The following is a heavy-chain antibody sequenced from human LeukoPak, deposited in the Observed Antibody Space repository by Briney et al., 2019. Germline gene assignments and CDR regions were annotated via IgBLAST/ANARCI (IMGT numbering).Heavy chain of an antibody. V-gene: IGHV4-59*01. CDR3: ARDPGIADFDY. CDR2: VSYEGTT. D-gene: IGHD6-13*01. J-gene: IGHJ4*02. CDR1: GASMSSYY. Sequence: ASETLSLTCTVSGASMSSYYWTWIRQSPGKGLEWIGYVSYEGTTNYNPSLKSRVSISGDTSKNQFFLRLNSVTAADTAVYYCARDPGIADFDYWGQGTLVTVSS.